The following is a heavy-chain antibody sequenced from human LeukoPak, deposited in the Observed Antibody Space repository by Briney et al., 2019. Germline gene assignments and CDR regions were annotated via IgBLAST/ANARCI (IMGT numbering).Heavy chain of an antibody. CDR2: INHSGST. J-gene: IGHJ4*02. D-gene: IGHD4/OR15-4a*01. Sequence: SSETLSLTCAVYGGSFSGYYCSWIRQPPRKGLEWIGEINHSGSTNYNPSLKSRVTIGVDTSENQSSLKLSSVTAAGTVVYYCARGDGVRPRVREYADHQKFDYWGQGTLVTVSS. V-gene: IGHV4-34*01. CDR3: ARGDGVRPRVREYADHQKFDY. CDR1: GGSFSGYY.